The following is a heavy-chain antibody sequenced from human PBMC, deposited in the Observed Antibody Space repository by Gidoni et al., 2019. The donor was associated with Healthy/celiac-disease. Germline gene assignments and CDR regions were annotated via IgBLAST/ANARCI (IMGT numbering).Heavy chain of an antibody. Sequence: EVQLLQSGAAVKKPGESLKISFKGSGYRFNSYWIGWVRQRPGKGLEWIGIIYTGDSDTRYSPSFQGQVTISADKSISTAYLQWSSLKASDTAMYYCARRGDVIDAFDIWGQGTMVTVSS. D-gene: IGHD3-16*01. V-gene: IGHV5-51*01. CDR2: IYTGDSDT. CDR1: GYRFNSYW. CDR3: ARRGDVIDAFDI. J-gene: IGHJ3*02.